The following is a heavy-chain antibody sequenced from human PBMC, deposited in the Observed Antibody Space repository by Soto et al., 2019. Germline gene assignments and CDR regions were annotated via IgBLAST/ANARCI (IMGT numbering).Heavy chain of an antibody. Sequence: EVQLVESGGGLVKPGGSLRLSCAASGFTFSTYSMNWVRQAPGKGLEWVSSISSSSSYIYYADSVKGRFTISRDNAKNSLYLQMNSLRAEDTAVYYCASAMVRDAHFDYWGQGTLVTVSS. D-gene: IGHD5-18*01. J-gene: IGHJ4*02. CDR2: ISSSSSYI. V-gene: IGHV3-21*01. CDR1: GFTFSTYS. CDR3: ASAMVRDAHFDY.